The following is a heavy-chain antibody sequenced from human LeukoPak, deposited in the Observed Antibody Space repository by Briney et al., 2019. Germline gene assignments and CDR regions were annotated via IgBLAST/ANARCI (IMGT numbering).Heavy chain of an antibody. Sequence: SGGSLRLSCAASGFTLSSYAMSWVRQAPGKGLEWVSAISGSGGSTYYADSVKGRFTISRDNSKNTLYLQMNSLRAEDTAVYYCAKVPERITMVRGVIYDAFDIWGQGTMVTVSS. CDR1: GFTLSSYA. CDR3: AKVPERITMVRGVIYDAFDI. D-gene: IGHD3-10*01. V-gene: IGHV3-23*01. CDR2: ISGSGGST. J-gene: IGHJ3*02.